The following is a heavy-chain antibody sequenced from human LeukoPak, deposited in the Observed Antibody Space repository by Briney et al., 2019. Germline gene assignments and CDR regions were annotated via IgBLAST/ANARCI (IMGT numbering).Heavy chain of an antibody. CDR2: ISSGSSTI. CDR3: ARAKSGSYQGVDY. CDR1: GFTFSTYN. Sequence: GGSLRLSCAASGFTFSTYNMNWVRQAPGKGLEWVSYISSGSSTIYYADSVRGRFTISRDNAKNSLYLQMNSLRAEDTAVYYCARAKSGSYQGVDYWGQGTLVTVSS. D-gene: IGHD1-26*01. V-gene: IGHV3-48*01. J-gene: IGHJ4*02.